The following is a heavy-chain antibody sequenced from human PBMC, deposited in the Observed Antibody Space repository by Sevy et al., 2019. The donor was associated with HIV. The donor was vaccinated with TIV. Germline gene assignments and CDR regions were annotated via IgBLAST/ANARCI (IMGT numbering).Heavy chain of an antibody. J-gene: IGHJ4*02. CDR3: TRGKAAQSIFDY. V-gene: IGHV3-49*04. CDR2: LKSDVYGGTV. CDR1: GFTFGDYC. D-gene: IGHD3-16*01. Sequence: GGSLRLSCTASGFTFGDYCMSWVRQAPGKGLEWVAFLKSDVYGGTVDHAASVRGRFVISRDKSKTIAYLQMNDLKTEDTGVYYCTRGKAAQSIFDYWGQGALVTVSS.